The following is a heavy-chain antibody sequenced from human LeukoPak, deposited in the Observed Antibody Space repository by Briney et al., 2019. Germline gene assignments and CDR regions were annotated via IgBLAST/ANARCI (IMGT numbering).Heavy chain of an antibody. CDR2: IGGSAPTT. V-gene: IGHV3-23*01. J-gene: IGHJ3*02. Sequence: GGSLRLSCAASGFTSSSYSMTWVRQAPGKGLEWVSTIGGSAPTTYYADSVKGRFTISRDNSQNTLYLQMNSLRAEDTAVYYCAKDMGGDIWGQGTMVTVSS. D-gene: IGHD1-26*01. CDR1: GFTSSSYS. CDR3: AKDMGGDI.